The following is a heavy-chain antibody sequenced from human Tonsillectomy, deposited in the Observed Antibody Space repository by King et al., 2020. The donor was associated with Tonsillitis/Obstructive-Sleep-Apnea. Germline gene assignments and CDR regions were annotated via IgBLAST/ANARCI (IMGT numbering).Heavy chain of an antibody. Sequence: QLQESGPGLVKPSETLSLTCSVSGDFITSSNFYWRWIRQPPGQGLEWIGSIFYSGNTFYNPSLKTRVSMSVDTSKNQFSLNLSSVTAADTAVYYCARHRDTALGPFNYWGQGTPVTVSS. CDR3: ARHRDTALGPFNY. J-gene: IGHJ4*02. V-gene: IGHV4-39*01. CDR1: GDFITSSNFY. CDR2: IFYSGNT. D-gene: IGHD5-18*01.